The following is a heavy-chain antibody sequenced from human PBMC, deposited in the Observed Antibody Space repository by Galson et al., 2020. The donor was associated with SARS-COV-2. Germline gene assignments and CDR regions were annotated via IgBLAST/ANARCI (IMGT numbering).Heavy chain of an antibody. CDR1: GVTVSSYY. Sequence: METGGSLRLSCAASGVTVSSYYMSWVRQAQGKGLEWVSVIYTGGRTYYANSVKGRFTISRDNSRNTLYLQMNDLRADDTVMYYCARGGDLGIFPDVFDIWGRGTMVSVSS. CDR3: ARGGDLGIFPDVFDI. J-gene: IGHJ3*02. D-gene: IGHD7-27*01. V-gene: IGHV3-53*01. CDR2: IYTGGRT.